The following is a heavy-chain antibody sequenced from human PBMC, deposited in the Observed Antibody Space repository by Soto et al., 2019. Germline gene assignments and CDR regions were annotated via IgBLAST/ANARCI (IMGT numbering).Heavy chain of an antibody. CDR2: IHYSWST. J-gene: IGHJ3*02. D-gene: IGHD3-3*01. CDR1: SGSVSSGSYY. CDR3: AMKIREYEIFGMIMNDAFDI. Sequence: SETLSLTCAVSSGSVSSGSYYWSWLRQPPGKRLEWIGYIHYSWSTNYNPSLNNRVTISVDTSKNQFSLKLSSVTAADTAVYYCAMKIREYEIFGMIMNDAFDIWGQGTMVTVSS. V-gene: IGHV4-61*01.